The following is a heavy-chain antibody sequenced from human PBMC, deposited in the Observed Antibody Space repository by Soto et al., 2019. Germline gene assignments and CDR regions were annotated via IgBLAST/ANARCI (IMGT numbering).Heavy chain of an antibody. CDR3: ARDQWLVGGYFDY. CDR1: GGSISSYY. Sequence: SETLSLTCTVSGGSISSYYWSWIRQPPGKGLEWIGYIYYSGSTNYNPSLKSRVTISVDTSKNQFSLKLSSVTAADTAVYYCARDQWLVGGYFDYWGQGTLVTVSS. J-gene: IGHJ4*02. CDR2: IYYSGST. D-gene: IGHD6-19*01. V-gene: IGHV4-59*01.